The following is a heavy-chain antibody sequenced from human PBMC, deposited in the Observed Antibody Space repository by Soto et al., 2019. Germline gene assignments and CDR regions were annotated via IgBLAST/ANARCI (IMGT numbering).Heavy chain of an antibody. CDR2: IKSKTEGGTT. CDR1: GFTFSNAW. J-gene: IGHJ3*02. Sequence: EVQLVESGGGLVKPGGSLRLSCAASGFTFSNAWMNWVRQAPGKGLEWVGRIKSKTEGGTTDYAAPVKGRFTISRDDSKNTLYLQMNSLKTEDTAVYYCTTDRTGTTKCVAFDIWGQGTMVTVSS. V-gene: IGHV3-15*07. D-gene: IGHD1-7*01. CDR3: TTDRTGTTKCVAFDI.